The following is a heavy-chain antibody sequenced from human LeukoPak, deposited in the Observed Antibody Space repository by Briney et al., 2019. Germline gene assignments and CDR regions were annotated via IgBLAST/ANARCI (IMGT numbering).Heavy chain of an antibody. V-gene: IGHV3-30*03. Sequence: HPGRSLRLSCAASGFTFSSYGMHWVRQAPGKGLEWVAVISYDGSNKYYADSVKGRFTISRDNSKNTLYLQMNSLRAEDTAVYYCASAGEPQGWYFDLWGRGTLVTVSS. CDR3: ASAGEPQGWYFDL. J-gene: IGHJ2*01. CDR1: GFTFSSYG. D-gene: IGHD7-27*01. CDR2: ISYDGSNK.